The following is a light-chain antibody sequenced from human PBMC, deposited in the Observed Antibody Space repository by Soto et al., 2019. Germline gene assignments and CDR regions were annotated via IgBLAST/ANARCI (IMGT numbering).Light chain of an antibody. J-gene: IGKJ1*01. CDR2: DAS. CDR3: QHYETWLWT. CDR1: QSINNY. V-gene: IGKV3-11*01. Sequence: EIVLTQSPVTLSLSPGERATLSCRASQSINNYLAWYQQRPGQAPRLLIYDASNRATGIPARFSGSGSGTDFTLTIYRLQSEDFAVYYCQHYETWLWTFGQGTKVDIK.